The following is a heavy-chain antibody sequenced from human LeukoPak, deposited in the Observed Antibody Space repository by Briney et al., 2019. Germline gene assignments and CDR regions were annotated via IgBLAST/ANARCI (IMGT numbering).Heavy chain of an antibody. Sequence: GGSLRLSCAASGFTFSDHYMDWVRQAPGKGLEWVGRTRNKANSYTTEYAASVKGRFTISRDDSKNSLYLQMNSLKTEDTAVYYCATGSRSYRVGAFDIWGQGTMVTVSS. CDR1: GFTFSDHY. CDR3: ATGSRSYRVGAFDI. D-gene: IGHD1-26*01. V-gene: IGHV3-72*01. CDR2: TRNKANSYTT. J-gene: IGHJ3*02.